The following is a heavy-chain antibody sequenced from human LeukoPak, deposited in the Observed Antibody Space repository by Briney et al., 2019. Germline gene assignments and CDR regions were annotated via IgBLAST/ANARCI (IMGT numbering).Heavy chain of an antibody. V-gene: IGHV3-30*02. CDR2: IRYDGSNK. J-gene: IGHJ4*02. Sequence: GGSLRLSCAASGFTFSSYGMHWVRQAPGKGLEWVAFIRYDGSNKYYADSVKGRFTISRDNSKNTLYLQMNSLRAEDTAVYYCAKDRPSMTTVTTYFDYWGQGTLVTVSS. CDR1: GFTFSSYG. D-gene: IGHD4-17*01. CDR3: AKDRPSMTTVTTYFDY.